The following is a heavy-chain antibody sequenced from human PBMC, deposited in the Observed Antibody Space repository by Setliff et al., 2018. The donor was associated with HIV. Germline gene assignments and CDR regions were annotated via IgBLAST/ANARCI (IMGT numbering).Heavy chain of an antibody. D-gene: IGHD6-13*01. V-gene: IGHV4-4*08. CDR1: GDSISSSYY. CDR2: IYTSGST. CDR3: ARGYSSSWYDS. Sequence: SETLSLTCTVSGDSISSSYYWTWIRQPPGKGLEWIGYIYTSGSTNYNPSRKNRVTISVDTSKNQFSLRLSSVTAADTAVYYCARGYSSSWYDSWGQGTLVTVSS. J-gene: IGHJ5*01.